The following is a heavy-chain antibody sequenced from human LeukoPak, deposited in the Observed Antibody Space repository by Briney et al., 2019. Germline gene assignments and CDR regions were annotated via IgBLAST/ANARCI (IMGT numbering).Heavy chain of an antibody. D-gene: IGHD6-13*01. CDR2: IYYSGST. Sequence: SETLSLTCTVSGYSMSSGYYWGWIRQPPGKGLEWIGYIYYSGSTNYNPSLKSRVTISVDTSKNQFSLKLSSVTAADTAVYYCARGAWASSWYGNYYYYYMDVWGKGTTVTISS. CDR3: ARGAWASSWYGNYYYYYMDV. CDR1: GYSMSSGYY. V-gene: IGHV4-61*01. J-gene: IGHJ6*03.